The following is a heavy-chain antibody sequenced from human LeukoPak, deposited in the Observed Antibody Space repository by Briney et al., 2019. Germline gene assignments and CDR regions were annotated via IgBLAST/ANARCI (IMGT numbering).Heavy chain of an antibody. V-gene: IGHV3-74*01. CDR1: GFSFSGHW. D-gene: IGHD6-6*01. J-gene: IGHJ4*02. CDR2: ISPTGSTT. CDR3: ARGPNSNSSGLDF. Sequence: PGGSLRLSCTASGFSFSGHWMHWARQLPGKGLVWVSRISPTGSTTSYADSVKGRFTVSRDNAENTLYLQVNNLRAEDTAVYYCARGPNSNSSGLDFWGQGTLLTVSS.